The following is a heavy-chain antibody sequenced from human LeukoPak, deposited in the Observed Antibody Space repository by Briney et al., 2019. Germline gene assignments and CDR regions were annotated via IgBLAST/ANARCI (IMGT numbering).Heavy chain of an antibody. V-gene: IGHV3-21*01. J-gene: IGHJ5*02. Sequence: PGGSLRLSCAASGFTFSSYSMNWVRQAPGKGLEWVSSISRSSSYIYYADSVKGRFTISRDNAKNSLYLQMNSLRAEDKAAYYCARDIIAARPGNWFDPWGQGTLVTVSS. CDR2: ISRSSSYI. CDR1: GFTFSSYS. CDR3: ARDIIAARPGNWFDP. D-gene: IGHD6-6*01.